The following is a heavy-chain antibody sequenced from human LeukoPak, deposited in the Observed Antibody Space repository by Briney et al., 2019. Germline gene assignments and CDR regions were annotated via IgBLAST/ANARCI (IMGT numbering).Heavy chain of an antibody. J-gene: IGHJ5*02. Sequence: SETLSLTCTVSGGSISSYSWSWIRQPPGKGLGWIGYIYYSGSTNYNPSLKSRVTISVDTSKNQFSLKLSTVTAADTAVYYCASSTATTFLSWGQGTLVTVSS. D-gene: IGHD4-11*01. CDR1: GGSISSYS. V-gene: IGHV4-59*01. CDR2: IYYSGST. CDR3: ASSTATTFLS.